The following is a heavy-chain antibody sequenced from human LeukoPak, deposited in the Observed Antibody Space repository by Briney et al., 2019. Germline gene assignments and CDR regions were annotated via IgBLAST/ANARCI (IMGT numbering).Heavy chain of an antibody. CDR1: GYTFTSYY. D-gene: IGHD2-2*01. V-gene: IGHV1-46*01. CDR2: INPSGGST. CDR3: ARDYRPVVVVPAEQFDY. Sequence: GASVKVSCKASGYTFTSYYMHWVRQAPGQGLEWMGIINPSGGSTSYAQKFQGRVTMTRDTSTSTVYMELSSLRSEDTAVYYCARDYRPVVVVPAEQFDYWGQGTLVTVSS. J-gene: IGHJ4*02.